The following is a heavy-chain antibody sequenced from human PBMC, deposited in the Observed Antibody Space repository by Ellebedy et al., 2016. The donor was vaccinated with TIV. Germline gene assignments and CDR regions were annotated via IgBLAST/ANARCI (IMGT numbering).Heavy chain of an antibody. J-gene: IGHJ5*02. V-gene: IGHV4-59*08. CDR3: ARHDPRYYESSGFYYGGWFDP. Sequence: PSETLSLTCTVSGGSMSSYFWSWIRQPPGKGLEWIGYIDYSGTTNYNPSLQSRVTVSVDTSKNQFALKLSSVTAAGTAVYFCARHDPRYYESSGFYYGGWFDPWGQGTLVTVSS. CDR1: GGSMSSYF. CDR2: IDYSGTT. D-gene: IGHD3-22*01.